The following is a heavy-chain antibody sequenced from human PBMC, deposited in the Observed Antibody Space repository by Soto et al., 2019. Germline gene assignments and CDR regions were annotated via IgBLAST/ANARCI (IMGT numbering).Heavy chain of an antibody. V-gene: IGHV3-9*01. Sequence: EVQLVESGGGLAQPGRSLRLSCAASGFTFDDYAMHWVRQAPGKGLEWVSGISWNSGSIGYADSVKGRFTISRDNAKNSLYLQMNSLRAEDTALYYCAKDNHDILTGYYAWGYFDYWGQGTLVTVSS. CDR2: ISWNSGSI. J-gene: IGHJ4*02. CDR3: AKDNHDILTGYYAWGYFDY. D-gene: IGHD3-9*01. CDR1: GFTFDDYA.